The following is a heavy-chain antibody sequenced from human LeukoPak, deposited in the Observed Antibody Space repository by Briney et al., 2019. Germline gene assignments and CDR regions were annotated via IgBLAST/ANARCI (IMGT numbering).Heavy chain of an antibody. D-gene: IGHD2-2*02. CDR2: IYSGGRT. Sequence: GGSLRLSCAASGFTVSSNYMTWVRQAPGKGLEWVSIIYSGGRTYYADSVKGRFTISRDSSKNTLYLQMKSLRAEDTAVYFCARDHLGGSCGSTSCYTSFSNWGQGTLVTVSS. CDR1: GFTVSSNY. J-gene: IGHJ4*02. V-gene: IGHV3-53*01. CDR3: ARDHLGGSCGSTSCYTSFSN.